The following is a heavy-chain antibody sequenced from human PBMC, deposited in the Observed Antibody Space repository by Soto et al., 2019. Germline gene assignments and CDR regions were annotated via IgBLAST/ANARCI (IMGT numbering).Heavy chain of an antibody. J-gene: IGHJ1*01. Sequence: PEGSLRRSCVASNFFLGSYTMHWVRQAPGKGLEWVALISYDGAVKEYADFAKGRFAVSRDNSKDTLFRQMDSLRPADTGLSYCASGLAGYGSAWYDNPLGRWRQGTLVTVSS. V-gene: IGHV3-30*03. D-gene: IGHD6-19*01. CDR2: ISYDGAVK. CDR1: NFFLGSYT. CDR3: ASGLAGYGSAWYDNPLGR.